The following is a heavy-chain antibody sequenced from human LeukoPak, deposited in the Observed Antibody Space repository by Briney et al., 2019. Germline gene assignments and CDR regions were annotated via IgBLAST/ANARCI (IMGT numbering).Heavy chain of an antibody. CDR2: ISSSSSYI. D-gene: IGHD6-13*01. CDR3: ARVGSSWYAFLDY. J-gene: IGHJ4*02. V-gene: IGHV3-21*01. CDR1: GFTFSSYE. Sequence: PGGSLRLSCAASGFTFSSYEMNWAREAPGKGLEWVSSISSSSSYIYYADSVKGRFTISRDNAKNSLYLQMNSLRAEDTAVYYCARVGSSWYAFLDYWGQGTLVTVSS.